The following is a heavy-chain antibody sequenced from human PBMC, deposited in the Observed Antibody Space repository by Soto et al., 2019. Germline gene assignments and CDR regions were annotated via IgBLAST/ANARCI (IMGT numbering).Heavy chain of an antibody. J-gene: IGHJ6*02. D-gene: IGHD2-15*01. CDR1: GYTFTSYG. CDR3: ARAAGYCSGGSCYSYYYYGMDV. CDR2: ISAYNGNT. Sequence: QVQLVQSGAEVKKPGASVKVSCKASGYTFTSYGISWVRQAPGQGLEWMGWISAYNGNTNYAQKLQGRVTMTTDTSTSTAYMELSSLRSDDTAVYYCARAAGYCSGGSCYSYYYYGMDVWGQGTTVTVSS. V-gene: IGHV1-18*01.